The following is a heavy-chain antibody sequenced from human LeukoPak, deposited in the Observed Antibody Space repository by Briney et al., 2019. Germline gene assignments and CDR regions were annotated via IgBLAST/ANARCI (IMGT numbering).Heavy chain of an antibody. CDR1: GFTFSSYA. V-gene: IGHV3-23*01. CDR3: AKRTGDQIPPYYFDY. CDR2: ISGSGGST. D-gene: IGHD7-27*01. Sequence: GGSLRLSCAASGFTFSSYAMSWVRQAPGKGLEWVSAISGSGGSTYYADPVKGRFTISRDNSKNTLYLQMNSLRAEDTAVYYCAKRTGDQIPPYYFDYWGQGTLVTVSS. J-gene: IGHJ4*02.